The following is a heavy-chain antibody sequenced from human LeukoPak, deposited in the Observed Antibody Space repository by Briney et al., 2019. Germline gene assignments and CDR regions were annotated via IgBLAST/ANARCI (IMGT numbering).Heavy chain of an antibody. V-gene: IGHV4-39*01. D-gene: IGHD2-15*01. J-gene: IGHJ4*02. Sequence: SETLSLTCTVSGGSIDSRSYYWDWIRQAPGKGLEWIGTIYHSGSTEYNPSLKSRVAIFVDTSKNQFSLILHSVAAADTAVYYCARRSEFDNTHYHYFDYWGQGAPVTVSS. CDR3: ARRSEFDNTHYHYFDY. CDR2: IYHSGST. CDR1: GGSIDSRSYY.